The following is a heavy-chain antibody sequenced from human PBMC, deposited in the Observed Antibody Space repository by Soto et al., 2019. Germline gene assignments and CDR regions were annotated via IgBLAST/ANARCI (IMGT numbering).Heavy chain of an antibody. CDR2: IYWDDDK. V-gene: IGHV2-5*02. Sequence: QITLNESGPTQVKPRQTLTLTCTFSGFSLTTSGVGVGWIRQSPGKAPEWLALIYWDDDKRYSPSLKSRLTITKDTSKNQVVLTMADLHPADTATYYCAHRVLRTVFGLVTTTAIYFDFWGHGTPVAVSS. CDR3: AHRVLRTVFGLVTTTAIYFDF. J-gene: IGHJ4*01. D-gene: IGHD3-3*01. CDR1: GFSLTTSGVG.